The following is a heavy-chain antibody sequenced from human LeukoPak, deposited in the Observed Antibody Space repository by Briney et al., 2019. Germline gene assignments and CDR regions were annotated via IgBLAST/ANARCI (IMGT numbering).Heavy chain of an antibody. D-gene: IGHD3-9*01. Sequence: ASVKVSCKASGYTFTSYYMHWVRQAPGQGLEWMGIINPSGGSTSYAQKFQGRVTMTRDTSTSTVYMELSSLRSEDTAVYYCARDPYYDILTGNGMDVWGQGTLVTVSS. CDR2: INPSGGST. V-gene: IGHV1-46*01. J-gene: IGHJ6*02. CDR3: ARDPYYDILTGNGMDV. CDR1: GYTFTSYY.